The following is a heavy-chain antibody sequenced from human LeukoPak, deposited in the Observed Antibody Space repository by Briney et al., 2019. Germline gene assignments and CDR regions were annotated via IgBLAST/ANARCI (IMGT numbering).Heavy chain of an antibody. CDR1: GGSFSGYY. Sequence: PSETPSLTCAVYGGSFSGYYWSWIRQPPGKGLEWIGEINHSGSTNYNPSLKSRVTISVDTSKNQFSLKLSSVTAADTAVYYCASGYSYGYPYWGQGTLVTVSS. CDR2: INHSGST. V-gene: IGHV4-34*01. CDR3: ASGYSYGYPY. J-gene: IGHJ4*02. D-gene: IGHD5-18*01.